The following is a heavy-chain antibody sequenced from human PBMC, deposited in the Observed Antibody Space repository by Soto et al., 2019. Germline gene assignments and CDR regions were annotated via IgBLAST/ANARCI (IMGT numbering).Heavy chain of an antibody. D-gene: IGHD6-13*01. CDR3: ARAAAGNSPFDY. J-gene: IGHJ4*02. CDR1: GFTFSSYG. V-gene: IGHV3-33*01. CDR2: IWYDGSDK. Sequence: QVEMVESGGGVVPPGRSLRLSCAASGFTFSSYGMHWVRQATGKGLDWVAVIWYDGSDKYYADSVKGRFTISRDNSRNTLYFQINSLRDEDTAVYYCARAAAGNSPFDYWGQGTLVTVSS.